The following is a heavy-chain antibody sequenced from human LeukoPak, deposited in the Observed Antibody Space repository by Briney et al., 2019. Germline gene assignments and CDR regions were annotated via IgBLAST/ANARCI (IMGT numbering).Heavy chain of an antibody. D-gene: IGHD3-22*01. Sequence: ASVKVSCTASAYTFTTYYMHWVRQAPGPGLGWMGIINPSAGSTSYAQKFQGRVTMTRDTSTSTVYMELSGLTFDDTAVYFCARDKTMPAVVLTSPGFDYWGQGTLVTVSS. V-gene: IGHV1-46*01. CDR1: AYTFTTYY. CDR3: ARDKTMPAVVLTSPGFDY. J-gene: IGHJ4*02. CDR2: INPSAGST.